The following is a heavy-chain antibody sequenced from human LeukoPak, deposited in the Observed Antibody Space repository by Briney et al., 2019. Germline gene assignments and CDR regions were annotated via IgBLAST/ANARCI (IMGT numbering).Heavy chain of an antibody. CDR1: GGSVSGYY. Sequence: SVTLSLTCAVYGGSVSGYYWSWIRQPPGRGLEWIGESNHSGSTNYNPSLKSRVTISVDTSKNQFSLKLSSVTAADTAVYYCASRAGDSSGPLAGWFDPWGQGTLVTVSS. V-gene: IGHV4-34*01. D-gene: IGHD3-22*01. J-gene: IGHJ5*02. CDR3: ASRAGDSSGPLAGWFDP. CDR2: SNHSGST.